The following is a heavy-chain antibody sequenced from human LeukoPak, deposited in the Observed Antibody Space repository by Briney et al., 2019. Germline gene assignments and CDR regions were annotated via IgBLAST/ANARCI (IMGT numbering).Heavy chain of an antibody. Sequence: GGSLRLSCAASGFTFSSYVMSWVRQAPGKGLEWISGISASGGNTYYADSVKGRFTISRDNSKNTLYLQINSLRAEDTAVYYYAKTPDVDTAYFDHWGQGTLVTVSS. CDR2: ISASGGNT. V-gene: IGHV3-23*01. D-gene: IGHD5-18*01. CDR1: GFTFSSYV. J-gene: IGHJ4*02. CDR3: AKTPDVDTAYFDH.